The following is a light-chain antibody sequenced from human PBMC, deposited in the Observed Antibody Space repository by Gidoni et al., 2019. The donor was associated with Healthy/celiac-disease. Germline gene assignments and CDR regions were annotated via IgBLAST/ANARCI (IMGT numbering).Light chain of an antibody. J-gene: IGLJ3*02. CDR2: GKN. CDR3: NSRDSSGNHLQV. V-gene: IGLV3-19*01. CDR1: SLRSYY. Sequence: SSELTHDPAVSVALGQTVRITCQGDSLRSYYASWYQQKPGQAPVLLIYGKNNRPSGIPDRFSGSSSGNTASLTITGAQAEDEADYYCNSRDSSGNHLQVFGGGTKLTVL.